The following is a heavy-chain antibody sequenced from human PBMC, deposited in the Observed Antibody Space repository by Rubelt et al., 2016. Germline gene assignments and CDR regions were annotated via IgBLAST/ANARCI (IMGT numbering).Heavy chain of an antibody. J-gene: IGHJ5*02. CDR2: IYYSGST. CDR3: ARVRYSSGFWFDP. Sequence: QVQLQQWGAGLLKPSETLSLTCAVYGGSFSGYYWSWIRQPPGKGLEWIGSIYYSGSTYYNPSLKSRLTISVETSKNQFSLKLGSVTAADTAVYYWARVRYSSGFWFDPWGQGTLVTVSS. D-gene: IGHD6-19*01. V-gene: IGHV4-34*01. CDR1: GGSFSGYY.